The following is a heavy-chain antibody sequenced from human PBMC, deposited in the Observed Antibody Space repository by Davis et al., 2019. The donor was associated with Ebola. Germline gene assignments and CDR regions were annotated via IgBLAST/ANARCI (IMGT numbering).Heavy chain of an antibody. V-gene: IGHV3-21*01. CDR2: IDRKSSYI. J-gene: IGHJ6*03. CDR1: GVTFNSYT. D-gene: IGHD5-18*01. CDR3: AREYSSATLQFFYYMEV. Sequence: GESLKISCAASGVTFNSYTMTWVRQAPGKGMEWVSSIDRKSSYIYYADSVKGRFTIARDNTKHSLYLQMDSLRAEDTAVYYCAREYSSATLQFFYYMEVWGKGTTVTVSS.